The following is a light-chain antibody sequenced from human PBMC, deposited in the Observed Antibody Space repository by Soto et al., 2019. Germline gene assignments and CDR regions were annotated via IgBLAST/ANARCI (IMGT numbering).Light chain of an antibody. Sequence: QSVLTQPASVSGSPGQSITISCTGTRSDVGGYKYVSWYQQHPGKAPKLMIYEVSNRPSGVSNRFSGSKSGNKASLTISGLQAEDEADYYCSSYTSSSTLYVFGTGTKVTVL. CDR1: RSDVGGYKY. CDR2: EVS. V-gene: IGLV2-14*01. CDR3: SSYTSSSTLYV. J-gene: IGLJ1*01.